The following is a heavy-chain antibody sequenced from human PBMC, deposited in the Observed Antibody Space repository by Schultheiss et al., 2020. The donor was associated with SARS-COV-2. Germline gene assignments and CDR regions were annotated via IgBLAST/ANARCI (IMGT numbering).Heavy chain of an antibody. CDR1: GGSISSYY. CDR3: ARVRFLEWYYYYYYMDV. J-gene: IGHJ6*03. D-gene: IGHD3-3*01. V-gene: IGHV4-59*12. Sequence: SETLSLTCAVSGGSISSYYWSWIRQPPGKGLEWIGYIYYSGSTNYNPSLKSRVTISVDKSKNQFSLKLSSVTAADTAVYYCARVRFLEWYYYYYYMDVWGKGTTVTVSS. CDR2: IYYSGST.